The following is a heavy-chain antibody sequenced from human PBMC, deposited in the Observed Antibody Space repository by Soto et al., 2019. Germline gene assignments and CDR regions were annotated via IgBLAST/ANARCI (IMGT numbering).Heavy chain of an antibody. CDR3: ASGWFGEFVYQFDY. J-gene: IGHJ4*02. CDR2: ISAYNGNT. CDR1: GYTSTSYG. D-gene: IGHD3-10*01. Sequence: QVQLVQCGAEVKKPGASVKVSCKPSGYTSTSYGITWVRQARGQGLEWMGWISAYNGNTNYAQKFQGRVTMTTDTSMSTAYMELRSLGSDDTAVYYCASGWFGEFVYQFDYWGQGTLVTVSS. V-gene: IGHV1-18*01.